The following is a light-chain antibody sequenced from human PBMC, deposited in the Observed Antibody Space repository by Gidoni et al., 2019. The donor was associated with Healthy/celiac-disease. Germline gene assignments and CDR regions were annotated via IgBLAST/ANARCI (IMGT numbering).Light chain of an antibody. CDR3: QQYGSSPET. CDR1: QSVSSSY. V-gene: IGKV3-20*01. J-gene: IGKJ1*01. Sequence: EIVLTQSPGTLSLSPGERATLPCRASQSVSSSYLAWYQQKPGQAPRLLIYGASSRATGIPDRFSGSGSGTDFTLTISRLAPEDFAVYYCQQYGSSPETFGQGTKVEIK. CDR2: GAS.